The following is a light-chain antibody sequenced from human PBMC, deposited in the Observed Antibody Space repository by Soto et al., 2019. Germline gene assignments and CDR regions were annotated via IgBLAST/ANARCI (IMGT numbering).Light chain of an antibody. CDR1: SSDVGGYDY. V-gene: IGLV2-14*01. J-gene: IGLJ1*01. CDR2: EVT. Sequence: QSALTQPASVSGSPGQSITISCTGTSSDVGGYDYVSWYQQYPGKAPKFMIYEVTNRPSGVSHRFSGSKSGNTASLTISGLQAEDEADYYCTSYTTTSTYVFGTGTKVTV. CDR3: TSYTTTSTYV.